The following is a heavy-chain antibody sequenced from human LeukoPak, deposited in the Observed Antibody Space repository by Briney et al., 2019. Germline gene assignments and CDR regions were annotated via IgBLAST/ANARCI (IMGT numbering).Heavy chain of an antibody. D-gene: IGHD5-12*01. V-gene: IGHV3-7*01. CDR2: IKQDGSEK. CDR3: ARDGVGYSGYETIPTYWYFDL. J-gene: IGHJ2*01. CDR1: GFTFSSYW. Sequence: PGGSLRLSCAASGFTFSSYWMSWVRQAPGKGLEWVANIKQDGSEKYYVDSVKGRFTISRDNAKNSLYLQMNSLRAEDTAVYYCARDGVGYSGYETIPTYWYFDLWGRGTLVTVSS.